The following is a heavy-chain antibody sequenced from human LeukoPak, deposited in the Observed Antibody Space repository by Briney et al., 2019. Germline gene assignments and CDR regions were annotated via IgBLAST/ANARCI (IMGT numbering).Heavy chain of an antibody. CDR1: GFTFSSYS. Sequence: GGSLRLSCAASGFTFSSYSMNWVRQAPGKGLEWVAVIWGDENHKYYGDSVRGRFTISRDNAKNTLYLQMDSLRVEDTAVYYCARDVGSAPFDYWGQGTLVTVSS. CDR3: ARDVGSAPFDY. D-gene: IGHD6-25*01. J-gene: IGHJ4*02. CDR2: IWGDENHK. V-gene: IGHV3-33*08.